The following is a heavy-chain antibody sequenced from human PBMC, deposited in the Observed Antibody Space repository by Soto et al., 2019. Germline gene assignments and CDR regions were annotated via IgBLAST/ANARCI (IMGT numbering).Heavy chain of an antibody. J-gene: IGHJ4*02. CDR3: AMGYCSSTSCYGGGNFDY. CDR1: GGTFSSYT. V-gene: IGHV1-69*02. CDR2: IIPILGIA. Sequence: QVQLVQSGAEVKKPGSSVKVSCKASGGTFSSYTISWVRQAPGQGLEWMGRIIPILGIANNAQKFQGRVTITADNTASKAYMELSSLRSEDTAVYYCAMGYCSSTSCYGGGNFDYWGQGTLVTVSS. D-gene: IGHD2-2*01.